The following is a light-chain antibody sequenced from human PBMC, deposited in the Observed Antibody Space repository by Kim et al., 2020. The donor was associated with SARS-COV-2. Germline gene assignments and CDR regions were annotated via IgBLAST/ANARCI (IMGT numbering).Light chain of an antibody. CDR2: GKN. CDR1: SLRSYY. Sequence: SSELTQGPAVSVALGQTVMITCQGDSLRSYYASWYQQKPGQAPVLVIYGKNNRPSGIPDRFSGSSSGNTASLTITGAQAEDEADYYCNSRDSSGNHVIFGGGTQLTVL. V-gene: IGLV3-19*01. J-gene: IGLJ2*01. CDR3: NSRDSSGNHVI.